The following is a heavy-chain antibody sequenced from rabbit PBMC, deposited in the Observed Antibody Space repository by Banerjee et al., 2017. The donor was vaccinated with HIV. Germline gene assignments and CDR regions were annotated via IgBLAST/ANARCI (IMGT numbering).Heavy chain of an antibody. CDR2: INTITGDT. Sequence: QEQLEESGGDLVKPEGSLTLTCTASGFTLSSSYWIYWVRQAPGKGLEWIACINTITGDTVYATWAKGRFTISKASWTTVTLQMTSLTAADTATYFCARDSAGREDFNLWGPGTLVTVS. V-gene: IGHV1S45*01. CDR1: GFTLSSSYW. D-gene: IGHD4-2*01. CDR3: ARDSAGREDFNL. J-gene: IGHJ4*01.